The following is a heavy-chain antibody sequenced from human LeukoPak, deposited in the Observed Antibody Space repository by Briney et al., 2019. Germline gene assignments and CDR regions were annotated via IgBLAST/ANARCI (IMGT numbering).Heavy chain of an antibody. CDR1: GFTFSSYS. V-gene: IGHV3-21*01. CDR2: ISSSSSYI. D-gene: IGHD6-13*01. CDR3: AKIRHIAASNDAFDI. Sequence: GGSLRLSCAASGFTFSSYSMNWVRQAPGKGLEWVSSISSSSSYIYYADSVKGRFTISRDNAKNSLSLQMNSLRAEDTAVYYCAKIRHIAASNDAFDIWGQGTMVTVSS. J-gene: IGHJ3*02.